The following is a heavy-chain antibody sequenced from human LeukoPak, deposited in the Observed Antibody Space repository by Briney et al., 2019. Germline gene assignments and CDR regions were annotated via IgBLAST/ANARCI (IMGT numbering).Heavy chain of an antibody. Sequence: GGSLRLSCAASGFTFHDYAMHWVRQAPGKGLEWVSGINWNSGSIVYADSVKGRFTISRDNAKNSLYLQMNSPRVEDTALYYCPKDRAATIQGRWFDPWGQGTLVTVSS. J-gene: IGHJ5*02. D-gene: IGHD5-12*01. V-gene: IGHV3-9*01. CDR1: GFTFHDYA. CDR2: INWNSGSI. CDR3: PKDRAATIQGRWFDP.